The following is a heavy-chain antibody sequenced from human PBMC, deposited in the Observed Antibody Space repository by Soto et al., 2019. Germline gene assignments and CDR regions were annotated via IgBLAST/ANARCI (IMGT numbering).Heavy chain of an antibody. CDR3: ARDSGWPILNFCN. Sequence: GGSLRLSCAASDFDFSSYGIHWVRQAPGKGLEWVAASSYDGRETFYADSAKGRFTVSKEMSKNTAFLQMNALRHEDTAVYFCARDSGWPILNFCNWCQGTPVTVSS. V-gene: IGHV3-30*03. CDR1: DFDFSSYG. D-gene: IGHD3-10*01. CDR2: SSYDGRET. J-gene: IGHJ4*02.